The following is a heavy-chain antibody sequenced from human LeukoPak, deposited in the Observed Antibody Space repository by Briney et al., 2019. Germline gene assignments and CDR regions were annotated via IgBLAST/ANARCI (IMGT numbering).Heavy chain of an antibody. J-gene: IGHJ5*02. V-gene: IGHV1-8*02. CDR1: GYTFTSYA. CDR2: MNPNSGNT. Sequence: ASVKVSCKASGYTFTSYAMHWVRQAPGQRLEWMGWMNPNSGNTGYAQKFQGRVTMTRNTSISTAYMELSSLRSEDTAVYYCARVDYGDYPWGQGTLVTVSS. CDR3: ARVDYGDYP. D-gene: IGHD4-17*01.